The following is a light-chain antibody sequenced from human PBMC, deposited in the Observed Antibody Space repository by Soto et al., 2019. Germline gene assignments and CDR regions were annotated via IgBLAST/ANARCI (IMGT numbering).Light chain of an antibody. CDR2: RAS. CDR3: QQANSFPFT. Sequence: DVQMTQSPSTLSASAGDRVTITCRASQSISDWLAWYQQKPGKAPKLLIYRASSLERGVPSRFSGNGSGTDFTFAISSLQPEDIATYYCQQANSFPFTFGPGTKVNVK. CDR1: QSISDW. J-gene: IGKJ3*01. V-gene: IGKV1-5*03.